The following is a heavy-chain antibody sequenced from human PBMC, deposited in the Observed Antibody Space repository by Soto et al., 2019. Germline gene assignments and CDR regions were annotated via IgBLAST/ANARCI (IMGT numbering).Heavy chain of an antibody. CDR2: ISGSGGST. Sequence: GGSLRLSCAASGFTFSSYAMSWVRQAPGKGLEWVSAISGSGGSTYYADSVKGRFTISRDNSKNTLYLQMNSLRAEDTAVYYCATNLVGYWYFDLWGRGTLVTVSS. CDR3: ATNLVGYWYFDL. CDR1: GFTFSSYA. D-gene: IGHD6-6*01. J-gene: IGHJ2*01. V-gene: IGHV3-23*01.